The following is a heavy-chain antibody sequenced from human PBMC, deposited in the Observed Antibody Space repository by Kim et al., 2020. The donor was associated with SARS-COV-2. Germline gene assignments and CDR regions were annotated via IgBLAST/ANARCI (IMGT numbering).Heavy chain of an antibody. J-gene: IGHJ5*02. V-gene: IGHV1-3*01. CDR3: AREGSGSYNWFDP. D-gene: IGHD3-10*01. Sequence: ARNFQGRGTITRDTSASTSYMERSSLTAKDTAVYYCAREGSGSYNWFDPWGQGTLVTVSS.